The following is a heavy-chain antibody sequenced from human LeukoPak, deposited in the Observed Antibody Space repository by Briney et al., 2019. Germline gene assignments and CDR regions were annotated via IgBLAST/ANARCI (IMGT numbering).Heavy chain of an antibody. V-gene: IGHV5-51*01. J-gene: IGHJ5*02. CDR2: IYPGDSDT. Sequence: GESLKISCKGSGYNFTSYWIGWVRQMPGKGLEWMGIIYPGDSDTRYSPSFQGQVTISADKSISTAYLQWSSLKASDTAMYYCARQFCSSTSCYGGNWFDPWGQGTLVTVSS. D-gene: IGHD2-2*01. CDR3: ARQFCSSTSCYGGNWFDP. CDR1: GYNFTSYW.